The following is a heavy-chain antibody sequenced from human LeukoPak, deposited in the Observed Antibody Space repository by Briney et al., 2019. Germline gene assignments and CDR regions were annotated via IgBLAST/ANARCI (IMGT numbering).Heavy chain of an antibody. CDR2: ISAYNGNT. Sequence: GASVKVSCKASGYTFTSYGISWVRQAPGQGLEWMGWISAYNGNTNYAQKLQGRVTMTTDTSTSTAYMELRSLRSDDTAVYYCARDRAVMEPVAVVRWFDPWGPGTLVTVSS. CDR1: GYTFTSYG. V-gene: IGHV1-18*01. J-gene: IGHJ5*02. CDR3: ARDRAVMEPVAVVRWFDP. D-gene: IGHD6-19*01.